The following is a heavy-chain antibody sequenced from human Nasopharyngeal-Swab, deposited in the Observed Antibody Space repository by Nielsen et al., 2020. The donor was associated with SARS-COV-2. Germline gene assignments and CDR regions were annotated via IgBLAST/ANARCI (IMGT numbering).Heavy chain of an antibody. J-gene: IGHJ6*03. CDR3: ARQGTFMDV. V-gene: IGHV5-51*01. D-gene: IGHD2/OR15-2a*01. CDR2: IYPNDADT. Sequence: VRQMPGKGLEWMGIIYPNDADTRYSPSFQGQVTISADKSISAAYLQWSSLKASDTAIYYCARQGTFMDVWGTGTTVTVSS.